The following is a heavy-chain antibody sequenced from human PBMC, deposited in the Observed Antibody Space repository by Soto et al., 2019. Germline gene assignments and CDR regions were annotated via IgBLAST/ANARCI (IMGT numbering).Heavy chain of an antibody. CDR1: GYTFTSYG. CDR2: ISAYNGNT. D-gene: IGHD3-3*01. V-gene: IGHV1-18*01. J-gene: IGHJ4*02. Sequence: ASVKVSCKASGYTFTSYGISWVRQAPGQGLEWMGWISAYNGNTNYAQKLQGRVTMTTDTSTSTAYMELRSLRSDYTAVYYCARVTIFGVVISLFDYWGQGTLVTVSS. CDR3: ARVTIFGVVISLFDY.